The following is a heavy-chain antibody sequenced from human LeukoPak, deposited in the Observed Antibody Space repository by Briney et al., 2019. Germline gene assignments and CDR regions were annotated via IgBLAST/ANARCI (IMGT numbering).Heavy chain of an antibody. CDR1: GFTFSTHP. D-gene: IGHD4-17*01. CDR3: ARWGDYGDYPYYYYGMDV. Sequence: GGSLRLSCAASGFTFSTHPMSWARQAPGKGLVWVSRINSDGSSTSYADSVKGRFTISRDNAKNTLYLQMNSLRAEDTAVYYCARWGDYGDYPYYYYGMDVWGQGTTVTVSS. J-gene: IGHJ6*02. CDR2: INSDGSST. V-gene: IGHV3-74*01.